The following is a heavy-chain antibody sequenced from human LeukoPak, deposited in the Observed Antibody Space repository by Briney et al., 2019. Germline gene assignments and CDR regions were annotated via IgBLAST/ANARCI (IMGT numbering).Heavy chain of an antibody. CDR1: GDSISSSGYY. Sequence: SETLSLTCTVSGDSISSSGYYWGWFRQPPGKGLEWIGSIYYSGTTYYSQPLKSRVTISVDTSKDQFSLKLTSVTAADTAVYYCARQGSAGDYVFFWGQGTLVTVSS. CDR2: IYYSGTT. CDR3: ARQGSAGDYVFF. D-gene: IGHD3-16*01. J-gene: IGHJ4*02. V-gene: IGHV4-39*01.